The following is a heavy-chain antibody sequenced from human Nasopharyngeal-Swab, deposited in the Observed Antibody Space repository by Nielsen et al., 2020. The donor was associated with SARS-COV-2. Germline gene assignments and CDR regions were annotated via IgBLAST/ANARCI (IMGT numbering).Heavy chain of an antibody. D-gene: IGHD3-22*01. Sequence: GRQMPGKGLVWGGRIDPSDFYTNYSPSCQGHVPISADKSISTAYLQWSSMKASDTAMYYCARQFRGYYDSSGPLSWFDPWGQGTLVTVSS. V-gene: IGHV5-10-1*01. CDR2: IDPSDFYT. J-gene: IGHJ5*02. CDR3: ARQFRGYYDSSGPLSWFDP.